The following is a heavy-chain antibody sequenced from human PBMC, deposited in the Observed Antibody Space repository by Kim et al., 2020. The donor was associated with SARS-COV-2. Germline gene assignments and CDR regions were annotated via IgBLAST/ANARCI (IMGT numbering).Heavy chain of an antibody. V-gene: IGHV1-2*02. D-gene: IGHD3-3*01. CDR2: INPNSGGT. Sequence: ASVKVSCKASGYTFTGYYMHWVRQAPGQGLEWMGWINPNSGGTNYAQKFQGRVTMTRDTSISTAYMELSRLRSDDTAVYYCAREGDYDFWSGYNNWFDPWGQGTLVTVSS. CDR3: AREGDYDFWSGYNNWFDP. J-gene: IGHJ5*02. CDR1: GYTFTGYY.